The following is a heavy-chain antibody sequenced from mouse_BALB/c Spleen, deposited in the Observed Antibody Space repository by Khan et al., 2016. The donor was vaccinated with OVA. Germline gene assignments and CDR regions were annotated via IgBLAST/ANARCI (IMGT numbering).Heavy chain of an antibody. Sequence: VQLKESGPGLVAPSQSLSITCTVSGFSLSRYNIHWVRQPPGKGLEWLGMIWGGGGTDYNSTLKSRLSISKDNSMSQVFLKMNSLQTDDTAMYYCARAYYRYDGYYAMDYWGQGTSVTVSS. CDR2: IWGGGGT. J-gene: IGHJ4*01. CDR1: GFSLSRYN. V-gene: IGHV2-6-4*01. D-gene: IGHD2-14*01. CDR3: ARAYYRYDGYYAMDY.